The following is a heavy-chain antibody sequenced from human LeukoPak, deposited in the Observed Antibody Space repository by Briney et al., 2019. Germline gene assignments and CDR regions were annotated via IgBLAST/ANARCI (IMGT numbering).Heavy chain of an antibody. CDR1: GFTFSSYW. CDR2: IKQDGSEK. V-gene: IGHV3-7*01. J-gene: IGHJ4*02. CDR3: ARGRGSDY. D-gene: IGHD1-1*01. Sequence: PGGSLRLSCPASGFTFSSYWMSWVRQAPGKGLEWVANIKQDGSEKYYVDSVKGRFTISRDNTKESLYLEMNSLRAEDTAVYYCARGRGSDYWGQGTLVTVSS.